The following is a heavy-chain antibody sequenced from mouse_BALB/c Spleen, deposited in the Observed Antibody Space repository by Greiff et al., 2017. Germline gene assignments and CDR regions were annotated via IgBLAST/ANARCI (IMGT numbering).Heavy chain of an antibody. CDR1: GYSFTGYT. Sequence: DVKLVESGPELVKPGASMKISCKASGYSFTGYTMNWVKQSHGKNLEWIGLINPYNGGTSYNQKFKGKATLTVDKSSSTAYMELLSLTSEDSAVYYCARFYYGSSHYFDYWGQGTTLTVSS. CDR2: INPYNGGT. D-gene: IGHD1-1*01. CDR3: ARFYYGSSHYFDY. V-gene: IGHV1-18*01. J-gene: IGHJ2*01.